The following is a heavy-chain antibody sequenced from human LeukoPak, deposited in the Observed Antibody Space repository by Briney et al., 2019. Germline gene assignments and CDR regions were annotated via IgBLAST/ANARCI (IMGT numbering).Heavy chain of an antibody. V-gene: IGHV3-30*19. CDR1: GFTFSNYG. J-gene: IGHJ6*03. Sequence: GGSLRLSCGASGFTFSNYGMLWVRQAPGKGLEWVAVISFDGVNTFYADSVKGRFTISRDNSNNTVYLQMNNLRPEDTAVFYCARGQGYESYYYMDVWGKGTTVSVSS. CDR3: ARGQGYESYYYMDV. D-gene: IGHD2-2*01. CDR2: ISFDGVNT.